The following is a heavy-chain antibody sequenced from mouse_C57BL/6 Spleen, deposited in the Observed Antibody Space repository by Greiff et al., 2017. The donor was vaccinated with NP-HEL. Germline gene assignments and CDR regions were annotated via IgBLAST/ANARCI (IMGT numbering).Heavy chain of an antibody. J-gene: IGHJ3*01. CDR2: IWSGGST. D-gene: IGHD2-2*01. Sequence: QVQLKESGPGLVQPSQSLSITCTVSGFSLTSYGVHWVRQSPGKGLEWLGVIWSGGSTDYNAAFISRLSISKDNSKSQVFFKMNSLQADDTAIYYCARKGDGYDEGAWFAYWGQGTLVTVSA. CDR1: GFSLTSYG. CDR3: ARKGDGYDEGAWFAY. V-gene: IGHV2-2*01.